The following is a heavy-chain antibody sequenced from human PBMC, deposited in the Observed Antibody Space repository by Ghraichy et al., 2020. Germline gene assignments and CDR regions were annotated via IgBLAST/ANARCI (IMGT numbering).Heavy chain of an antibody. Sequence: SETLSLTCTVSGGSISNYYWSWIRQPAGKGLEWIGRIYTSGSTNYSPSSESRVTMSIDTSKNQFSLRLRSVTAADTAVYNCARGSLSSGWPFDYWGQGTLVTVSS. CDR2: IYTSGST. CDR1: GGSISNYY. V-gene: IGHV4-4*07. D-gene: IGHD6-19*01. CDR3: ARGSLSSGWPFDY. J-gene: IGHJ4*02.